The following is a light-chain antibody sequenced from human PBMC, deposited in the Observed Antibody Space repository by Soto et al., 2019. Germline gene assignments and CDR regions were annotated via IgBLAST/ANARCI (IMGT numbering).Light chain of an antibody. CDR2: EVT. CDR1: SSDIGGYEY. Sequence: QSVLTQPASVSGSPGQSITISCTGTSSDIGGYEYVSWYQQHPGKAPRLMIYEVTTRPSGVSNRFSGSKSGNTASLTISGLQAEDEADYYCSSYTSSATSMIFGGGTKLTVL. CDR3: SSYTSSATSMI. V-gene: IGLV2-14*01. J-gene: IGLJ2*01.